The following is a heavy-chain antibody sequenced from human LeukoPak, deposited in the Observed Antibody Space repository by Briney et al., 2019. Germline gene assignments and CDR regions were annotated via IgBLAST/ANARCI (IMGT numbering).Heavy chain of an antibody. D-gene: IGHD3-10*01. CDR2: IRYDGSNK. CDR1: GFTFSSYG. CDR3: AKPYYYGSGSLSWFDP. Sequence: PGGSLRLSCAASGFTFSSYGMHWVRQAPGKGREGVAFIRYDGSNKYYADSVKGRFTISRDNSKNTLYLQMNSLRAEDTAVYYCAKPYYYGSGSLSWFDPWGQGTLVTVSS. J-gene: IGHJ5*02. V-gene: IGHV3-30*02.